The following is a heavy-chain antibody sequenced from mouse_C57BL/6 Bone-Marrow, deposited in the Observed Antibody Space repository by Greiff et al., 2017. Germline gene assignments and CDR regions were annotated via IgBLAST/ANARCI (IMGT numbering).Heavy chain of an antibody. Sequence: QVQLQQSGAELVRPGSSVKLSCKASGYTFTDYEMDWVKQTPVHGLEWIGTIDPAAGGTAYNQKFKGKAILTADKSSSTAYMELRSLTSEDSAVYYCTRYVFAYWGQGTLVTVSA. CDR1: GYTFTDYE. CDR3: TRYVFAY. CDR2: IDPAAGGT. V-gene: IGHV1-15*01. J-gene: IGHJ3*01.